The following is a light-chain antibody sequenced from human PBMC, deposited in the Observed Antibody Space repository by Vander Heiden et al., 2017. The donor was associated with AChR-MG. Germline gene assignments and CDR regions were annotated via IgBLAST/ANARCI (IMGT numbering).Light chain of an antibody. V-gene: IGLV1-51*01. Sequence: QSVLTQPPSVSAAPGQKVTISCSGSNSNVGNNYVSWYQQLPGTAPRLLIYDNHKRPSGIPDRFSGSKSGASATLSIIGLQTGDEADYYCGSWDNSLTAGQVFGTGTKVTVL. J-gene: IGLJ1*01. CDR3: GSWDNSLTAGQV. CDR1: NSNVGNNY. CDR2: DNH.